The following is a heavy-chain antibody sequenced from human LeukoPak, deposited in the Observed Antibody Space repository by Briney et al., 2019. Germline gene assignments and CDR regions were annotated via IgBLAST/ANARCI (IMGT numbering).Heavy chain of an antibody. CDR3: ATDHITIFGVVSAGGPDY. D-gene: IGHD3-3*01. V-gene: IGHV1-69*04. Sequence: SVKVSCKASGGTFSSYAISWVRQAPGQGLEWMGRIIPILGIANYAQKFQGRVTITADKSTSTAYMELSSLRSEDTAVYYCATDHITIFGVVSAGGPDYWGQGTLVTVSS. CDR2: IIPILGIA. CDR1: GGTFSSYA. J-gene: IGHJ4*02.